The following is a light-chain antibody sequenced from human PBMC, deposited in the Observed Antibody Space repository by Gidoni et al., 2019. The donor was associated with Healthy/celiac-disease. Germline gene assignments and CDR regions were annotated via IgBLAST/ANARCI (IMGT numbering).Light chain of an antibody. J-gene: IGKJ1*01. CDR3: QQYNNWPVT. CDR1: QSVSSN. Sequence: EIVMTQSPATLSVSPGERATLSCRASQSVSSNLAGYQQKPGQAPRLRIDGASTRATGIPARFSGSGSGTEFTLTISSLQPEDFAVYYCQQYNNWPVTFGQGTKVEIK. CDR2: GAS. V-gene: IGKV3-15*01.